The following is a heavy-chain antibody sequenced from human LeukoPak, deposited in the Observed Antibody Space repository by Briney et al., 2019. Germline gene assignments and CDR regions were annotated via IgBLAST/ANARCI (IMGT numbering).Heavy chain of an antibody. CDR2: FNPSGGSA. CDR1: GYTFTRNF. V-gene: IGHV1-46*01. D-gene: IGHD2-15*01. Sequence: ASVTVSCKASGYTFTRNFMHWVRQAPGHGLEWMGVFNPSGGSATYSQNFQGRVTMTRDTSTSTVYMEMSSPRSEDTAVYYCARESCSGGSCYYFDYWGQGTLVTVSS. CDR3: ARESCSGGSCYYFDY. J-gene: IGHJ4*02.